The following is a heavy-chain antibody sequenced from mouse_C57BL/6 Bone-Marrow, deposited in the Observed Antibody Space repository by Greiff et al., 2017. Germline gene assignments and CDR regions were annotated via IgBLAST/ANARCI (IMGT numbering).Heavy chain of an antibody. CDR1: GYTFTSYW. D-gene: IGHD6-1*01. CDR3: GLASRFEY. Sequence: VQLQQPGAELVKPGASVKLSCKASGYTFTSYWMHWVKQRPGQGLEWIGMIHPNSGSTNYNEKFKSKATLTVDKSSSTAYMQRSSLTSEDSAVYYCGLASRFEYWGQGTTLTVSS. CDR2: IHPNSGST. V-gene: IGHV1-64*01. J-gene: IGHJ2*01.